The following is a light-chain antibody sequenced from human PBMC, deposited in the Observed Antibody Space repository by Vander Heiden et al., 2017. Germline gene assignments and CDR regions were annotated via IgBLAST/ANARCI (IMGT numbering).Light chain of an antibody. CDR3: QSYDSSLTGFVV. Sequence: QSVLTQPPSVSGAPGQRVTISCTGSSSNIGAGYDVQWYHQLPGTAPKLLIYGNTNRPSGAPDRFSGSKSGTSASLAITGLQAEDEADYYCQSYDSSLTGFVVFGGGTKLSVL. CDR2: GNT. CDR1: SSNIGAGYD. J-gene: IGLJ2*01. V-gene: IGLV1-40*01.